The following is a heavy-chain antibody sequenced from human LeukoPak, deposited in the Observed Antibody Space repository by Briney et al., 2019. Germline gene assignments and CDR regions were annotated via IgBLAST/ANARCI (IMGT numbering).Heavy chain of an antibody. J-gene: IGHJ4*02. Sequence: ASVKVSCKASGFTFINYYMHWVRQAPGQGLEWLGIINLSGGSTHYPQKFQDRVTMTRDTSTSTVYMELSSLRSEDTAVYYCARDLDYGQKSEDYWGQGTLVTVSS. CDR2: INLSGGST. CDR3: ARDLDYGQKSEDY. CDR1: GFTFINYY. V-gene: IGHV1-46*01. D-gene: IGHD4/OR15-4a*01.